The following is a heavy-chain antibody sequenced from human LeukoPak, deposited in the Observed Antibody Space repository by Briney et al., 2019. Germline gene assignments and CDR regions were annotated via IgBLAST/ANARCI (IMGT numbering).Heavy chain of an antibody. Sequence: GGSLRLSCAASGFTFSSYSMNWVRQAPGKGLEWVSSISSSSSYIYYADSVKGRFTISRDNAKDSLYLQMNSLRAEDTAVYYCAPGKLGFWSGIFDYWGQGTLVTVSS. CDR3: APGKLGFWSGIFDY. CDR2: ISSSSSYI. J-gene: IGHJ4*02. CDR1: GFTFSSYS. V-gene: IGHV3-21*01. D-gene: IGHD3-3*01.